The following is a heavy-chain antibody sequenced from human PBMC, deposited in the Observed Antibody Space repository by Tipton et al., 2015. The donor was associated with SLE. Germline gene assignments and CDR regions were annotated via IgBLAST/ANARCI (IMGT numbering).Heavy chain of an antibody. Sequence: TLSLTCTVSGGSISSGGYYWSWIRQHPGEGLGWIGYIYYSGSTYYNPSLKSRVTISVDTSKNQFSLKLSSVTAADTAVYYCARDGGGHIPMVRGPDDAFDIWGQGTMVTVSS. D-gene: IGHD3-10*01. CDR1: GGSISSGGYY. J-gene: IGHJ3*02. V-gene: IGHV4-31*03. CDR3: ARDGGGHIPMVRGPDDAFDI. CDR2: IYYSGST.